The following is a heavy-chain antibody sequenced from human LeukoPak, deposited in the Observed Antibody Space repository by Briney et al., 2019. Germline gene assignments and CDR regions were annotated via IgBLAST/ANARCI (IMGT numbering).Heavy chain of an antibody. CDR1: SGPISSSSYY. CDR2: IYYSGDT. Sequence: SETLSLTCTVSSGPISSSSYYWGWIRQPPGKGLEWIGSIYYSGDTYYNPSLKSRVTMSVDTSKNQFSLKLSSVTAADTAVYYCAKLPGFWNTYYYYMDVWGKGTTVTVSS. J-gene: IGHJ6*03. V-gene: IGHV4-39*01. D-gene: IGHD3-3*01. CDR3: AKLPGFWNTYYYYMDV.